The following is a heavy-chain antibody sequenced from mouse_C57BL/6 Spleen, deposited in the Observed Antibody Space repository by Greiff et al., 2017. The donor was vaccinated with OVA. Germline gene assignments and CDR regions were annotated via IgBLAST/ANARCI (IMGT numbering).Heavy chain of an antibody. J-gene: IGHJ3*01. V-gene: IGHV1-52*01. CDR3: ASYGCDGAWFAY. CDR2: IDPSDSET. CDR1: GYTFTSYW. D-gene: IGHD2-2*01. Sequence: VQLQQPGAELVRPGSSVKLSCKASGYTFTSYWMHWVKQRPIQGLEWIGNIDPSDSETHYNQKFKDKATLTVDKSSSTAYMQLSSLTSEDSAVYYCASYGCDGAWFAYWGQGTLVTVSA.